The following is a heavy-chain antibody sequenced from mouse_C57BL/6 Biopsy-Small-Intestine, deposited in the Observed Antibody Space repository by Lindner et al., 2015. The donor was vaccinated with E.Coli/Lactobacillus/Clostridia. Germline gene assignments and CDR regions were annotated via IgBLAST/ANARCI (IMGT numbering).Heavy chain of an antibody. Sequence: VQLQESGAELAKPGASVKPSCKASGYAFSSSWMNWVKQRPGKGLEWIGRIYPGDGDTNYNGKFKGKATLTADKSSSTAYMQLSSLTSEDSAVYFCARWDYGTRYDWHFDVWGTGTTVTVSS. J-gene: IGHJ1*03. V-gene: IGHV1-82*01. D-gene: IGHD1-1*01. CDR3: ARWDYGTRYDWHFDV. CDR1: GYAFSSSW. CDR2: IYPGDGDT.